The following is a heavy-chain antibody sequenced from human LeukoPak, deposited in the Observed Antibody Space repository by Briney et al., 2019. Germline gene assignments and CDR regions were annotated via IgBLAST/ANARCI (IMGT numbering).Heavy chain of an antibody. D-gene: IGHD2-15*01. CDR2: IKQDGSEQ. CDR1: GFTFGSYW. CDR3: AIAGSV. Sequence: QPGGSLRLSCAASGFTFGSYWMSWVRQAPGKGLEWVANIKQDGSEQYYVDSVDGRFPISKDNAKNSPYRRMNSLRAEDQVVYYCAIAGSVGGQGTLVTVSS. V-gene: IGHV3-7*01. J-gene: IGHJ4*02.